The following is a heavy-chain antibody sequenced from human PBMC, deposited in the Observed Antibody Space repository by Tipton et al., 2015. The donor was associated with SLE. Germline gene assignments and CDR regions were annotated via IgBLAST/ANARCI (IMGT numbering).Heavy chain of an antibody. Sequence: QLVQSGAEVKKPGESLKISCKGSGYSFTSYWIGWVRQMPGKGLEWMGIIYPGDSDTRYRPSFQGQVTISADKSISTAYLQWSSLKASDTAMYYCARRSYYDSSGDAFDIWGQRTMVTVSS. D-gene: IGHD3-22*01. J-gene: IGHJ3*02. CDR1: GYSFTSYW. CDR3: ARRSYYDSSGDAFDI. V-gene: IGHV5-51*01. CDR2: IYPGDSDT.